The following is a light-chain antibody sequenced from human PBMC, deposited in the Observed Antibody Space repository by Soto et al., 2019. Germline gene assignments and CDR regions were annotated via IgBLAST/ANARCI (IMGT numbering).Light chain of an antibody. CDR2: EGS. J-gene: IGLJ1*01. V-gene: IGLV2-23*01. CDR1: SSDVGSYNL. CDR3: CSYAGSSFYV. Sequence: ALTQPASVSGSPGQSITISCTGTSSDVGSYNLVSWYQQHPGEAPKLMIYEGSKRPSGVSNRFSGSKSGNTASLTISGLQAEDEADYYCCSYAGSSFYVFGTGTKVTVL.